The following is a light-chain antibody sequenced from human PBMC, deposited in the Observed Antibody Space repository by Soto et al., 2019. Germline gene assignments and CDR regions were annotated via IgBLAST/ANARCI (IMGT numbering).Light chain of an antibody. Sequence: QSVLTQPASVSGAAGQAITIPCTGTSSDVGGYNYVSWYQQHPGKAPKLMIYDVSNRPSGVSNRFSGSKSGNTASLTISGLQAEDEADYYCSSYTSSSTPLYVFGTGTKVTVL. CDR3: SSYTSSSTPLYV. V-gene: IGLV2-14*01. J-gene: IGLJ1*01. CDR1: SSDVGGYNY. CDR2: DVS.